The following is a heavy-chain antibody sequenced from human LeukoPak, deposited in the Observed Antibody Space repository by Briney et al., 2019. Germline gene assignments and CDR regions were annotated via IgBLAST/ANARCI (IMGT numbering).Heavy chain of an antibody. CDR2: VNPNTGGT. D-gene: IGHD4-23*01. J-gene: IGHJ4*02. CDR3: ARDSYGGNWSLGY. V-gene: IGHV1-2*02. Sequence: ASMKLSCKASGFTFTGYYFHWVRQAPGQGLEWMVWVNPNTGGTNYAQMFQGRVTMTRDTSISTAYMELSRLTSDDTAVYYCARDSYGGNWSLGYWGQGTLVTVSS. CDR1: GFTFTGYY.